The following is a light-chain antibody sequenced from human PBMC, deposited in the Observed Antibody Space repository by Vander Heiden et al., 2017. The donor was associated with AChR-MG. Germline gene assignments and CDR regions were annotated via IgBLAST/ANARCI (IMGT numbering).Light chain of an antibody. CDR3: QVWDTSTDHPV. CDR1: NIGSKS. J-gene: IGLJ2*01. CDR2: HDS. Sequence: SYVLTQPPSVLVAPGKTARITCGGNNIGSKSVHWYQQKPGQAPVAVIYHDSDRPSGIPERFSGSNSGNTAILTISRVEAGDEADYYCQVWDTSTDHPVFGGGTKLTVL. V-gene: IGLV3-21*04.